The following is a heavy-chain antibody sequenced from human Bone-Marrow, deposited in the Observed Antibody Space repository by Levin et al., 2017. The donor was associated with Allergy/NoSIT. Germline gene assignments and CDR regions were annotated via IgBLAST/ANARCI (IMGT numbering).Heavy chain of an antibody. CDR1: GFTFSTYD. D-gene: IGHD6-13*01. CDR2: ITTADDT. Sequence: GESLKISCAASGFTFSTYDMHWLRQTPGKGLEWVAAITTADDTYYLNSVKGRFTISREIATHSVFLQMTSLRVGDTALYYCARGYGSSHYFFDSWGRGTLVAVSS. CDR3: ARGYGSSHYFFDS. J-gene: IGHJ4*02. V-gene: IGHV3-13*01.